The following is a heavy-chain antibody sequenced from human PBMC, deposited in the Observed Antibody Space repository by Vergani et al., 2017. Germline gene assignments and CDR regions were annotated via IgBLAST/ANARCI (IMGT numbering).Heavy chain of an antibody. CDR1: GFTFSNAW. CDR3: SRDLFSSGYDDY. V-gene: IGHV3-15*07. D-gene: IGHD5-12*01. Sequence: EVQLVESGGGLVKPGGSLRLSCAASGFTFSNAWMNWVRQAPGKGLEWVGRIKSTTDGGTTDYAAPVKGRFTISRDDEKNTLYLQMNSLKTEDTAVYYCSRDLFSSGYDDYWGQGTLVTVSS. CDR2: IKSTTDGGTT. J-gene: IGHJ4*02.